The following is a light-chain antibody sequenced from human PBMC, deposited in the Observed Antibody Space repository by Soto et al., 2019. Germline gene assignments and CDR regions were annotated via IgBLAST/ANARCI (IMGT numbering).Light chain of an antibody. J-gene: IGKJ1*01. CDR1: QSVASSY. CDR3: QQRSNWPPWT. CDR2: DAS. V-gene: IGKV3-11*01. Sequence: IGLTKSPGTLSLYKGERATLSCRASQSVASSYLAWYQQKPAQAPSLLIYDASNRATGIPARFSGSGSGTDFTLTISSLEPEDFAVYYCQQRSNWPPWTFGQGTKLAI.